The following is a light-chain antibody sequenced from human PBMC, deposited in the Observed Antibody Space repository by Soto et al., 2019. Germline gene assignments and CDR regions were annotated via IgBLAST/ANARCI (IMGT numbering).Light chain of an antibody. CDR1: QSVSSSY. J-gene: IGKJ3*01. CDR2: GAS. Sequence: EIVLTQSPGTRSLSPGERATLSCRASQSVSSSYLAWYQQKPGQSPRLLIYGASSRATGIPDSFSGSGSGTDFTLTISRLEPEDFAVYYCQQYGTSPFTFGPGTKVQIK. V-gene: IGKV3-20*01. CDR3: QQYGTSPFT.